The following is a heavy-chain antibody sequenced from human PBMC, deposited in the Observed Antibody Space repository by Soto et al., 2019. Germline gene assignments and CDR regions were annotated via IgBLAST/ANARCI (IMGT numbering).Heavy chain of an antibody. Sequence: SGGSLRLSCAASGFTFSSYGMHWVRQAPGNGLEWVAVIWYDGSNKYYADSVKGRFTISRDNSKNTLYLQMNSLRAEDTAVYYCAREFSGSYPDYYYYYGMDVWGQGTTVTVSS. CDR1: GFTFSSYG. V-gene: IGHV3-33*01. D-gene: IGHD1-26*01. CDR3: AREFSGSYPDYYYYYGMDV. J-gene: IGHJ6*02. CDR2: IWYDGSNK.